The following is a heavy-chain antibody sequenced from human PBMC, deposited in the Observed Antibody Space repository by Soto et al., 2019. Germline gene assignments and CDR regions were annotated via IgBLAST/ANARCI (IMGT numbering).Heavy chain of an antibody. Sequence: LETLSLTCAVDGGSFRGYYWSWIRKPPGKGLEWIGEINHSGSTNYNPHLKSRVTISVDTSKNQFSLKLSSVTAADTAVYYCAREVSSGSSLYFYYYYGMDVWGQGTTVTVSS. J-gene: IGHJ6*02. CDR1: GGSFRGYY. D-gene: IGHD6-13*01. CDR3: AREVSSGSSLYFYYYYGMDV. V-gene: IGHV4-34*01. CDR2: INHSGST.